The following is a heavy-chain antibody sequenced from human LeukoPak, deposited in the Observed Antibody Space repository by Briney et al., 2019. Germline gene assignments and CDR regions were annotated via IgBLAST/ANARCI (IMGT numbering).Heavy chain of an antibody. CDR2: INPRGGST. CDR1: GYTFIDYY. V-gene: IGHV1-46*01. CDR3: ARKFGGSGYYFDY. D-gene: IGHD2-15*01. Sequence: ASVHVSCKASGYTFIDYYIQWVRQDPGQGLEWMGTINPRGGSTRHAQRFQGRVTMTRDTSTSTLYMELSSLTSEDTAVYYCARKFGGSGYYFDYWGQGTLVTVSS. J-gene: IGHJ4*02.